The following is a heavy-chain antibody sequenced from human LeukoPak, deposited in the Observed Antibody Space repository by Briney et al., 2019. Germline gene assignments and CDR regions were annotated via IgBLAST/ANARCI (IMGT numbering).Heavy chain of an antibody. J-gene: IGHJ4*02. CDR3: NRRDDYGETGGY. CDR1: GFTFSSYG. Sequence: GRPLRLSCAASGFTFSSYGMHWVRQAPGKGLEWVAVISYDGSNKYYADSVKGRFTISRDNSKNTLYLQMNSLRAEDTAVYYCNRRDDYGETGGYWGQGTLVTVSS. V-gene: IGHV3-30*03. D-gene: IGHD4-17*01. CDR2: ISYDGSNK.